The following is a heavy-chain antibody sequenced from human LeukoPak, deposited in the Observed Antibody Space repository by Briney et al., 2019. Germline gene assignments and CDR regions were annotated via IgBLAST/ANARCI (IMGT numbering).Heavy chain of an antibody. Sequence: SETLSLTCTVSGGSISSSHWSWIRQPAGKGLEWIGRLHTSGTTNYNPSLKSRVTMSVDTSKNQFSLKLSSVTAAGTAVYYCARVGYYDSSGNNWFDPWGQGTLVTVSS. CDR2: LHTSGTT. CDR3: ARVGYYDSSGNNWFDP. CDR1: GGSISSSH. D-gene: IGHD3-22*01. V-gene: IGHV4-4*07. J-gene: IGHJ5*02.